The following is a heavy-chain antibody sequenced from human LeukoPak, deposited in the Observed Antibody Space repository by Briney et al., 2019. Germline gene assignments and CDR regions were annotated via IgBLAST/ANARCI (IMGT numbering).Heavy chain of an antibody. Sequence: GGSLRLSCAASGITFSSYWMSWVRQAPGKGLEWVANIKQDGSEKYYVDSVMGRFTFSRDNAKNSLYLQMNSLRAEDTAVYYCARAQKRGPYYFDYWGQGTLVTVSS. D-gene: IGHD5-24*01. V-gene: IGHV3-7*05. CDR3: ARAQKRGPYYFDY. J-gene: IGHJ4*02. CDR2: IKQDGSEK. CDR1: GITFSSYW.